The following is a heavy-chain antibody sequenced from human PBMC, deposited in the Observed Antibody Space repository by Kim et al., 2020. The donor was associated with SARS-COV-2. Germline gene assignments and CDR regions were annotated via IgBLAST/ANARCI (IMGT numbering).Heavy chain of an antibody. J-gene: IGHJ5*02. Sequence: AGSVKGRFPNTRHNSKNTLYLQMNSLRAEDTAVYYCARVDSSGYFNWFDPWGQGTLVTVSS. CDR3: ARVDSSGYFNWFDP. V-gene: IGHV3-53*04. D-gene: IGHD3-22*01.